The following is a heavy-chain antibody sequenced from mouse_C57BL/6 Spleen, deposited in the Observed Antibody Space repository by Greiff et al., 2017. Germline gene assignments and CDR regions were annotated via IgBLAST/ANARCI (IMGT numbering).Heavy chain of an antibody. Sequence: QVQLQQSGAELVRPGTSVKLSCKASGYTFTSYWMHWVKQRPGQGLEWIGVIDPSDSYTNYNQKFKGKATLTVDTSSSTAYMQLSSLTSEDSAVYYCARGDYSNPYFGYWGQGTLVTVSA. D-gene: IGHD2-5*01. CDR3: ARGDYSNPYFGY. J-gene: IGHJ3*01. CDR2: IDPSDSYT. CDR1: GYTFTSYW. V-gene: IGHV1-59*01.